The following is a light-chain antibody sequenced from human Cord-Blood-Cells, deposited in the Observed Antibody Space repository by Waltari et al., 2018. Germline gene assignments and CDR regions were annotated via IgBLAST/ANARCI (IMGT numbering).Light chain of an antibody. V-gene: IGLV1-44*01. Sequence: QSVLTQPPSASGTPGQRVTISCSGSSSNIGSNTVNWYQQLPGTAPKLLIYSNNRRPSGVPDRFPASKSGTSASLAISGLQSEDEADYYCAAWDDSLNGRVFGGGTKLTVL. CDR1: SSNIGSNT. CDR2: SNN. J-gene: IGLJ3*02. CDR3: AAWDDSLNGRV.